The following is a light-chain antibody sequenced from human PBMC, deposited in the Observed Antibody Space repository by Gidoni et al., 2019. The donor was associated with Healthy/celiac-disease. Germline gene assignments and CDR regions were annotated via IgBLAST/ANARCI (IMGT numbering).Light chain of an antibody. CDR1: QSVLYSSNNKNY. CDR2: WAA. CDR3: QQYYSTPQT. Sequence: DIVMTHSPDSLAVSLGERATINCKSSQSVLYSSNNKNYLAWYQQKPGQPPKLLIYWAATRESGVPDRFSGSGSGTDVTLTISSLQAEDVAVYYCQQYYSTPQTFGQGTKVEIK. V-gene: IGKV4-1*01. J-gene: IGKJ1*01.